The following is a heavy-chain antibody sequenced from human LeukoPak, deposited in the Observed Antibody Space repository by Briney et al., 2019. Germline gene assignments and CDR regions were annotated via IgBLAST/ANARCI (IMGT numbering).Heavy chain of an antibody. Sequence: KDGESLKISCKVSGYSFTSYCIGWVRQVPGKGLEWLGIIYPGDSGPTYSPSFQGQVTISVDKSINTAYLQWSSLQATDTATYYCGMSGDRVPLQDDVFDVWGQGTMVTVST. V-gene: IGHV5-51*01. CDR2: IYPGDSGP. CDR1: GYSFTSYC. D-gene: IGHD1-26*01. CDR3: GMSGDRVPLQDDVFDV. J-gene: IGHJ3*01.